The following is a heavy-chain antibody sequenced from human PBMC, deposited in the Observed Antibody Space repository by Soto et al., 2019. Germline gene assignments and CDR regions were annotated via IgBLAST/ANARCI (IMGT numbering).Heavy chain of an antibody. D-gene: IGHD1-1*01. CDR1: VGCFRSYY. J-gene: IGHJ3*02. CDR2: INDNGNN. Sequence: PSETLCITCVFCVGCFRSYYYSWIRQSPGKGLEWIGDINDNGNNNCSPSRKSRVTMSLDTSKNQFSLKLTSVTAADTAVYYCVRGGSNDWKVAFDIWGQGTLVTVSS. CDR3: VRGGSNDWKVAFDI. V-gene: IGHV4-34*01.